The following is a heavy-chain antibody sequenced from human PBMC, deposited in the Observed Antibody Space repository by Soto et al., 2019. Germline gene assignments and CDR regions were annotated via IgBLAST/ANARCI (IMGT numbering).Heavy chain of an antibody. J-gene: IGHJ4*02. V-gene: IGHV4-39*01. CDR1: GGSISNSSYL. CDR2: VSYSGST. CDR3: SRIAVSGPITGFDY. D-gene: IGHD6-19*01. Sequence: QLQLQESGPRLVKPSETLSLTCTVSGGSISNSSYLWGWIRQPPGKGLQWIWSVSYSGSTYYNPTLKSRVTISVDTSKTQSSLRLSSVTAADTAVYYCSRIAVSGPITGFDYWGQGALVTVSS.